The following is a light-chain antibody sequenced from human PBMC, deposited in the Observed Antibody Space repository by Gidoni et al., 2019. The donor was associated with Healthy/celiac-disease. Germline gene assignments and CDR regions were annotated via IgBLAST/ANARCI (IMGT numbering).Light chain of an antibody. CDR3: QQSYSTPYT. Sequence: DLQMTQSQSSLSASVGDRVNITFRASQSIRSYFTSYKQKPGKATKLLIYAASSLQIGVPSRFSGRGSGTDFTITIIRRHPKDFATYYCQQSYSTPYTFGQVTKLEIK. V-gene: IGKV1-39*01. CDR2: AAS. J-gene: IGKJ2*01. CDR1: QSIRSY.